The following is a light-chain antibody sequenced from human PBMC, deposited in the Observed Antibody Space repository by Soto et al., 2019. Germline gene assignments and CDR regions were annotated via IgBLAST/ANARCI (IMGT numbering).Light chain of an antibody. CDR3: QQSYSTPAWT. Sequence: ETVMTQSPATLSVSPGERVTLSCRASQSVGSKVAWYQQKPGQAPSLLIYGASTRATETPVRFSGSGSGTEFTLTISSLQPEDFATYYCQQSYSTPAWTFGQGTKVDIK. J-gene: IGKJ1*01. V-gene: IGKV3-15*01. CDR1: QSVGSK. CDR2: GAS.